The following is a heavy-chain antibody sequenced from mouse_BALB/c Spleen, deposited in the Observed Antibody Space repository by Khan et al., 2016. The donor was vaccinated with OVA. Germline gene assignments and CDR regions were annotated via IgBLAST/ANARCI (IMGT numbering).Heavy chain of an antibody. J-gene: IGHJ2*01. V-gene: IGHV3-2*02. CDR2: ISYSGNT. Sequence: VQLKQSGPGLVKPSQSLSLTCTVTGYSITSDYAWNWIRQFPGNRLEWMGFISYSGNTNYNPSLKSRISVNRDTSKNQFFLQLNSVTTEDTATYYCARMYGGDFDYWGQGTTLTVSS. CDR3: ARMYGGDFDY. CDR1: GYSITSDYA. D-gene: IGHD2-10*02.